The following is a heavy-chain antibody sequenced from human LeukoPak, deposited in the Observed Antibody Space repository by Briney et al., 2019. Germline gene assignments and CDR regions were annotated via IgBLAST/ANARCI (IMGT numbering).Heavy chain of an antibody. J-gene: IGHJ4*02. D-gene: IGHD1-26*01. CDR3: ARDRGVGANPDY. CDR1: GGSFSGYY. Sequence: PPETLSLTCAVYGGSFSGYYWSWIRQPPGKGLEWIGEINHSGSTNYSPSLKSRVTISVDTSKNQFSLKLSSVTAADTAVYYCARDRGVGANPDYWGQGTLVTVSS. CDR2: INHSGST. V-gene: IGHV4-34*01.